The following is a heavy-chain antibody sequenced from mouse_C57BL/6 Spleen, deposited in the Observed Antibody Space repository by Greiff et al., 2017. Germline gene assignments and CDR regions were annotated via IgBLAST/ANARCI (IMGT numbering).Heavy chain of an antibody. J-gene: IGHJ4*01. D-gene: IGHD2-5*01. CDR3: ARRGDSKETMDY. Sequence: LVESGPELVKPGASVKISCKASGYAFSSSWMNWVKQRPGKGLEWIGRIYPGDGDTNYNGKFKGKATLTADKSSSTAYMQLSSLTSEDSAVYFCARRGDSKETMDYWGQGTSVTVSS. CDR1: GYAFSSSW. CDR2: IYPGDGDT. V-gene: IGHV1-82*01.